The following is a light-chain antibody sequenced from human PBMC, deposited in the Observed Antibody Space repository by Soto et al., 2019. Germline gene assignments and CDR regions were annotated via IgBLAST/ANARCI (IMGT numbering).Light chain of an antibody. CDR1: QSISSW. CDR3: QQYNSYSPWT. Sequence: DIQMAQSASTVPASVGDRVSITCRSSQSISSWLAWYQQKPGKAPKLLIYKASSLESGVPSRFSGSGSGTEFTLTISSLQPDDFATYYCQQYNSYSPWTFGQGTK. CDR2: KAS. J-gene: IGKJ1*01. V-gene: IGKV1-5*03.